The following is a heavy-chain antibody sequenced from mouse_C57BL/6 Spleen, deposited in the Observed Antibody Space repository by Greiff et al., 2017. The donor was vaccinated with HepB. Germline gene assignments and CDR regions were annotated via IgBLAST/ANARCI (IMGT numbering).Heavy chain of an antibody. V-gene: IGHV1-26*01. CDR3: ARYLYYDAMDY. Sequence: EVQLQQSGPELVKPGASVKISCKASGYTFTDYYMNWVKQSHGKSLEWIGDINPNNGGTSYNQKFKGKATLTVDKSSSTAYMELRSLTSEDSAVYYCARYLYYDAMDYWGQGTSVTVSS. J-gene: IGHJ4*01. CDR1: GYTFTDYY. CDR2: INPNNGGT.